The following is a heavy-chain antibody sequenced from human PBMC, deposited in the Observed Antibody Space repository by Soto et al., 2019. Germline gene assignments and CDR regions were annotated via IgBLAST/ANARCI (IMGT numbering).Heavy chain of an antibody. Sequence: EVQLLESGGGLVQPGGSLRLSCAASGFTFNSYVMSWVRQAPGKGLEWVSAVSGSGGSTYYADSVKGRFTISRDNAKNSLYLQMNSLRAEDTAVYYCARDGRLLGGLWGQGTLVTVSS. D-gene: IGHD3-16*01. CDR3: ARDGRLLGGL. J-gene: IGHJ4*02. V-gene: IGHV3-23*01. CDR1: GFTFNSYV. CDR2: VSGSGGST.